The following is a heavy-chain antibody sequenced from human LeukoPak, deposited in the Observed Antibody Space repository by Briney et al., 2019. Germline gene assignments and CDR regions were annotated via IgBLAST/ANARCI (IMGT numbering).Heavy chain of an antibody. CDR3: AKGSYYDSSGSFYFDY. D-gene: IGHD3-22*01. CDR2: ISGSGDDT. J-gene: IGHJ4*02. V-gene: IGHV3-23*01. Sequence: GGSLRLSCAASGFTFSSYWMHWVRQAPGKGLEWVSGISGSGDDTYYADSVKGRFTISRDNSKNTLYVQVNSLGTEDTAAYYCAKGSYYDSSGSFYFDYWGQGTLVTVSS. CDR1: GFTFSSYW.